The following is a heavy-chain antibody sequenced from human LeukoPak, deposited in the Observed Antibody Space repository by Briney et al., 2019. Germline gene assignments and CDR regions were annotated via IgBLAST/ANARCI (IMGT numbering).Heavy chain of an antibody. D-gene: IGHD2-2*01. V-gene: IGHV5-51*01. CDR3: ARREASREYQLLFHFDY. CDR2: IYPGDSDT. CDR1: GYSFTSYW. Sequence: GESLKISCKGSGYSFTSYWIGWVRQMPGKGLEWMGIIYPGDSDTRYSPSFQGQVTISADKSISTAYLQWSSLKASDTAMYCCARREASREYQLLFHFDYWGQGTLVTVSS. J-gene: IGHJ4*02.